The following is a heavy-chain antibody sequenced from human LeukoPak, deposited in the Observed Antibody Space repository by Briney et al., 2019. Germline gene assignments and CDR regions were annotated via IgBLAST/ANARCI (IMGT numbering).Heavy chain of an antibody. J-gene: IGHJ4*02. CDR2: ISAYNGNT. V-gene: IGHV1-18*01. CDR1: GYTFTSYG. CDR3: ARDAEITIFGVVDY. Sequence: ASVKVSCKASGYTFTSYGISWVRQAPGQGLEWMGWISAYNGNTNYAQKLQGRVTMTTDTSTSTAYMELRSLRSDDTAVYYCARDAEITIFGVVDYWGQGTLVTVSS. D-gene: IGHD3-3*01.